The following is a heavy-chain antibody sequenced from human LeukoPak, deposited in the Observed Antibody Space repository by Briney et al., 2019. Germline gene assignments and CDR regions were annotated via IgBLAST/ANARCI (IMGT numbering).Heavy chain of an antibody. CDR1: GFTFSGYS. D-gene: IGHD6-13*01. CDR3: ARESGYSSSWYPGY. Sequence: AGGSLRLSCAASGFTFSGYSMNWVRQAPGKGLEWVSSISSSSSYIYYADSVKGRFTISRDNAKNSLYLQMNSLRAEDTAMYYCARESGYSSSWYPGYWGQGTLVTVSS. J-gene: IGHJ4*02. V-gene: IGHV3-21*01. CDR2: ISSSSSYI.